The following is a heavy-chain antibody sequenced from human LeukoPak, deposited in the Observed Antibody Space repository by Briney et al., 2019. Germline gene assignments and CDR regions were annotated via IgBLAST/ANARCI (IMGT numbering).Heavy chain of an antibody. CDR1: VFTFSSYE. CDR2: IGRSCITI. V-gene: IGHV3-48*03. Sequence: GGSLRLSCAASVFTFSSYEMNWVRQAPGKGLEWVSYIGRSCITIYYANSVKGRFTISRDNAKNSLYLQMNSLRAEDRDVYYCARLSDAIDYWGQGTLVTVSS. D-gene: IGHD2-21*02. CDR3: ARLSDAIDY. J-gene: IGHJ4*02.